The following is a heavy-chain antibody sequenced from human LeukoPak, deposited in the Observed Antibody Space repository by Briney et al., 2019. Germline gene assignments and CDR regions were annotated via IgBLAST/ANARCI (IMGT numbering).Heavy chain of an antibody. D-gene: IGHD4-23*01. Sequence: SETLSLTCTVSGGSISSYYWSWIRQPPGKGLEWIGYIYYSGSTNYNPSLKSRVTISVDTSKNQFSLKLSSVTAADTAVYYCARLTYGGTSGWFDPWGQGILVTVSS. CDR1: GGSISSYY. J-gene: IGHJ5*02. V-gene: IGHV4-59*01. CDR3: ARLTYGGTSGWFDP. CDR2: IYYSGST.